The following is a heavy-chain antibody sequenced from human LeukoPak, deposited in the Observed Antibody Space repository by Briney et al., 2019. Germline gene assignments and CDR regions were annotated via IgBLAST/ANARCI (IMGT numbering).Heavy chain of an antibody. CDR2: IYSGGST. CDR3: ARAPSEWELID. Sequence: GGSLRLSCAASGFTVSSNYMSWVRQAPGKGLEWVSVIYSGGSTYYADSVKGRFTISRDNSKNTLYLQMNGLRAEDTAVYYCARAPSEWELIDWGQGTLVTVSS. CDR1: GFTVSSNY. J-gene: IGHJ4*02. V-gene: IGHV3-66*02. D-gene: IGHD1-26*01.